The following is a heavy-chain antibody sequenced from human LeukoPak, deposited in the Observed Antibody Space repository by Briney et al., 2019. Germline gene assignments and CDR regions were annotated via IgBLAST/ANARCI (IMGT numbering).Heavy chain of an antibody. D-gene: IGHD5-18*01. J-gene: IGHJ4*02. V-gene: IGHV3-23*01. CDR1: GFTFSSYA. CDR2: ISGSGGST. Sequence: GGSLRLSCAASGFTFSSYAMSWVRQAPGKGLEWVSAISGSGGSTYYADSVKGRFTTSRDNSKNTLYLQMNSLRAEDTAVYYCAKDGQLWLLGLFDYWGQGTLVTVSS. CDR3: AKDGQLWLLGLFDY.